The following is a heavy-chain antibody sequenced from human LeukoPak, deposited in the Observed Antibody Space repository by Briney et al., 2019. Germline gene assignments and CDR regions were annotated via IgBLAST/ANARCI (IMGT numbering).Heavy chain of an antibody. CDR3: ARDHAVLRYFDWLLGY. J-gene: IGHJ4*02. D-gene: IGHD3-9*01. V-gene: IGHV3-30-3*01. Sequence: GGSLRLSCAASGFTFSSYATHWVRQAPGKGLEWVAVISYDGSNKYYADSVKGRFTISRDNSKNTLYLQMNSLRAEDTAVYYCARDHAVLRYFDWLLGYWGQGTLVTVSS. CDR1: GFTFSSYA. CDR2: ISYDGSNK.